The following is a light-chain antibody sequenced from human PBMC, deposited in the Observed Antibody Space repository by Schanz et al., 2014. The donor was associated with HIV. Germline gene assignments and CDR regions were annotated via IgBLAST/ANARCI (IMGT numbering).Light chain of an antibody. V-gene: IGLV2-14*03. J-gene: IGLJ3*02. Sequence: QSALTQPASVSGTPGQSITISCSGTSSDVGAYNYVSWYQQHPGKAPKLMIFDVNSRPSGVSNRFSGYKSGNTASLTISGLQAEDEADYYCSSYTSSSTWVFGGGTKLTVL. CDR2: DVN. CDR3: SSYTSSSTWV. CDR1: SSDVGAYNY.